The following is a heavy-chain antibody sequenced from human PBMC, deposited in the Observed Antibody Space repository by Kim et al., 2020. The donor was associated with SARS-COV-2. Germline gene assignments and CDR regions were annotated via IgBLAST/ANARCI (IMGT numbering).Heavy chain of an antibody. V-gene: IGHV3-48*02. CDR2: ITRSTGSI. CDR3: ARGLTYCDGDCP. Sequence: GGSLRLSCAATGFTFSTHDMHWVRQAPGKGLECVSSITRSTGSIFYADSVKGRFTISRDNAKNSLYLQMDSLRDEDTAVYYCARGLTYCDGDCPWGKGTLVTVSS. CDR1: GFTFSTHD. J-gene: IGHJ5*02. D-gene: IGHD2-21*02.